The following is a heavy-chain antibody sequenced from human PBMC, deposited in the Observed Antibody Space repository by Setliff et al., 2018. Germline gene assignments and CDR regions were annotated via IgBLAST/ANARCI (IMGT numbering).Heavy chain of an antibody. D-gene: IGHD2-21*02. CDR3: ARDLGHGGDSDY. CDR1: GDSITNKNYY. V-gene: IGHV4-39*07. CDR2: IGHTGSI. Sequence: SETLSLTCSVSGDSITNKNYYWGWIRQPPGKGLEWVGNIGHTGSINYNPSLKSRLTISRDTSKNQVSLKLNSVTATDTAVYYCARDLGHGGDSDYWGQGILVTVSS. J-gene: IGHJ4*02.